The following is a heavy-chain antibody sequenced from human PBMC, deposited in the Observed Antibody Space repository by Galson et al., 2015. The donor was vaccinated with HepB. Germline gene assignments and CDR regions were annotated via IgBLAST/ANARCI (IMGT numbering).Heavy chain of an antibody. CDR3: ATSPYSGVMGSTVVNF. V-gene: IGHV3-21*06. CDR2: ISSSSYYI. D-gene: IGHD4-23*01. Sequence: SLRLSCAASGFTFSNYSMNWVRQAPGKGLEWVACISSSSYYIYYADPVKGRFTISRDNAKNSVSLQMNSLRAEDTAVYYCATSPYSGVMGSTVVNFWGQGTLVAVSS. CDR1: GFTFSNYS. J-gene: IGHJ4*02.